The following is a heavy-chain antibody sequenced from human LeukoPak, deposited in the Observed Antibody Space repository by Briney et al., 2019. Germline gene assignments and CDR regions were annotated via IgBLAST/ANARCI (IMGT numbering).Heavy chain of an antibody. Sequence: PGGSLRLSCAASGFIFSSHGMHWVRQAPGKGLEWVAFIRYDGGNKYYADSVKGRFTISRDNSKNTLYLQMNSLRVEDTAVYYCARGVLPDYYYMDVWGKGTTVTVSS. CDR2: IRYDGGNK. V-gene: IGHV3-30*02. CDR1: GFIFSSHG. CDR3: ARGVLPDYYYMDV. J-gene: IGHJ6*03.